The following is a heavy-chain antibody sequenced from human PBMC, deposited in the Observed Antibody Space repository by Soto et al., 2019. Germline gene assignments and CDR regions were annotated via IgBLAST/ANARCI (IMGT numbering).Heavy chain of an antibody. CDR3: ARDVRQQLVH. CDR1: GFTFSSYG. Sequence: QVQLVESGGGVVQPGRSLRLSCAASGFTFSSYGMHWVRQAPGKGLEWVAVIWYDGSNKYYADSVKGRFTISSDNSKNTLYLQMNSLRAEDTAVYYCARDVRQQLVHWGQGTLVTVSS. V-gene: IGHV3-33*01. D-gene: IGHD6-13*01. CDR2: IWYDGSNK. J-gene: IGHJ4*02.